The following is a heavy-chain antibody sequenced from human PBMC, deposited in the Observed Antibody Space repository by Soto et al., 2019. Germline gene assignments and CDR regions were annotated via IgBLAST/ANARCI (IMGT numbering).Heavy chain of an antibody. V-gene: IGHV4-31*03. CDR2: SYYRGST. J-gene: IGHJ4*01. Sequence: SESRSRTGTLSGGSFDSDGYYWSWIRQHPGKGLEWIGYSYYRGSTYYSRSLKRRVRISLDTSKEEFCLKLCSVTAAHSAVYYCARDRSRAGYFDYWRQGALVTVSS. CDR1: GGSFDSDGYY. CDR3: ARDRSRAGYFDY. D-gene: IGHD6-13*01.